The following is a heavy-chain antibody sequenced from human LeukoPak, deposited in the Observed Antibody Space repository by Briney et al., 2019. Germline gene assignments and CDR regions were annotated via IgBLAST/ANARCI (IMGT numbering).Heavy chain of an antibody. Sequence: GASVKVSCKASGYTFTSYYMHWVRQAPGQGLEWMRIINPSGGSTSYAQKFQGRVTITRDTSASTAYMELSSLRSEDTAVYYCARASYLVGATGRPRPTYYFDYWGQGTLVTVSS. CDR3: ARASYLVGATGRPRPTYYFDY. V-gene: IGHV1-46*01. J-gene: IGHJ4*02. CDR2: INPSGGST. D-gene: IGHD1-26*01. CDR1: GYTFTSYY.